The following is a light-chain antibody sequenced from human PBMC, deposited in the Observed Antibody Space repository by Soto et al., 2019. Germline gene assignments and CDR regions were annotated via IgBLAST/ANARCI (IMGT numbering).Light chain of an antibody. CDR2: GDN. J-gene: IGLJ3*02. CDR3: QSFDNSLTAWV. V-gene: IGLV1-40*01. CDR1: SSNFGASYD. Sequence: QSVLTQPPSVSGAPGQRVTISCTGSSSNFGASYDVHWYQQFPGTAPKLLIYGDNNRPSGVPDRFSGSKSGTSASLAITGLQAEDEADYYCQSFDNSLTAWVFGGGTKLTVL.